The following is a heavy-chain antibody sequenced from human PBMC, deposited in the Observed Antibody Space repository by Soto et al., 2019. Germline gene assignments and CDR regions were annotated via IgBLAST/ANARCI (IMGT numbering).Heavy chain of an antibody. CDR2: ISTTSSSI. J-gene: IGHJ4*02. D-gene: IGHD3-3*01. Sequence: GGSLRLSCAASGFTFSSYSMNWVRQAPGKGLEWISYISTTSSSIYYADSVKGRFTISRDNAKNSLFLQMNSLRDEDTAVYYCARKGVAFDYLGQGALVTVSS. CDR3: ARKGVAFDY. V-gene: IGHV3-48*02. CDR1: GFTFSSYS.